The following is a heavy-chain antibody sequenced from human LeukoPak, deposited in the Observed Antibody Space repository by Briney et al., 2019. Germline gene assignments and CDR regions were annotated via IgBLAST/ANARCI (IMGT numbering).Heavy chain of an antibody. J-gene: IGHJ4*02. CDR3: AKDRGRDYGDYYFDY. CDR2: ISGSGGST. V-gene: IGHV3-23*01. CDR1: GFTFSSYS. D-gene: IGHD4-17*01. Sequence: GGSLRLSCAASGFTFSSYSMNWVRQAPGKGLEWVSAISGSGGSTYYADSVKGRFTISRDNSKNTLYLQMNSLRAEDTAVYYCAKDRGRDYGDYYFDYWGQGTLVTVSS.